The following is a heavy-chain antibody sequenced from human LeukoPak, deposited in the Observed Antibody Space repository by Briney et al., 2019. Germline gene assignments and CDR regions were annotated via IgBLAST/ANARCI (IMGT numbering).Heavy chain of an antibody. CDR2: INPNSGGT. Sequence: ASLKVSCKASGYTFTGHYMHWVRQAPGQGLEWMGWINPNSGGTNYSQKFQGRVTMTRDTSISTAYMELSRLRSDDTAVYYCARAPPVAPYGMDVWGQGTTVTVSS. J-gene: IGHJ6*02. V-gene: IGHV1-2*02. CDR3: ARAPPVAPYGMDV. CDR1: GYTFTGHY. D-gene: IGHD6-19*01.